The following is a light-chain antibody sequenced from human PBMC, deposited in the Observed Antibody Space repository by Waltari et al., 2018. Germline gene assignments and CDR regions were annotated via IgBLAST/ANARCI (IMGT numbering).Light chain of an antibody. V-gene: IGLV3-1*01. CDR1: TLEERY. CDR2: QDA. Sequence: ELTQPPSVSVSPGQTASITCFGDTLEERYVSWYQQRSGQSPNLVIYQDAKRPSGVPERFSGSKSGNTATLTISGTQVSDEADYHCQAWDSSPVVFGGGTKLTVL. CDR3: QAWDSSPVV. J-gene: IGLJ2*01.